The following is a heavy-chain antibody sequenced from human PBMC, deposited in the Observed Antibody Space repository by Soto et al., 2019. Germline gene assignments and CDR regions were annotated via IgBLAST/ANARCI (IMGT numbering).Heavy chain of an antibody. CDR3: ARSMYSTSAQLYYGMDV. CDR2: MYHSGIT. J-gene: IGHJ6*02. CDR1: GYSIRSGYF. Sequence: PSETLSLTCAVSGYSIRSGYFWGWIRQPPGKGLEWIGSMYHSGITYYNLSLKSRVTISVDPSKNQLSLKLSSATAADTAVYYCARSMYSTSAQLYYGMDVWGQGTTVTVSS. D-gene: IGHD6-6*01. V-gene: IGHV4-38-2*01.